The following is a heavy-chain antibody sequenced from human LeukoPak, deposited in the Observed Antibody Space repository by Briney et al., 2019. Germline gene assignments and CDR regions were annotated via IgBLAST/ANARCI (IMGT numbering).Heavy chain of an antibody. J-gene: IGHJ6*02. CDR2: IYYSGST. CDR3: ARPVSPSGILWYGMDV. CDR1: GGSISSSSYY. D-gene: IGHD3-10*01. V-gene: IGHV4-39*01. Sequence: PAETPSLTCTVSGGSISSSSYYWGWIRQPPGKGLEWIGSIYYSGSTYYNPSLKSRVTISVDTSKNQFSLKLSSVTAADTAVYYCARPVSPSGILWYGMDVRGQGTKVTVSS.